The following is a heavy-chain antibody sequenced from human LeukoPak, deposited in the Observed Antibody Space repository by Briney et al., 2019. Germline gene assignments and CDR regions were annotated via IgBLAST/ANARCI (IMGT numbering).Heavy chain of an antibody. Sequence: GRSLRLSCAASGFTFSSYGVHWVRQAPGKGLEWVAVIWYDGSNKYYADSVKGRFTISRDNSKNTLYLQMNSLRAEDTAVYYCARDSTMVRGGAKYYFDYWGQGTLVTVSS. J-gene: IGHJ4*02. CDR1: GFTFSSYG. V-gene: IGHV3-33*01. CDR2: IWYDGSNK. CDR3: ARDSTMVRGGAKYYFDY. D-gene: IGHD3-10*01.